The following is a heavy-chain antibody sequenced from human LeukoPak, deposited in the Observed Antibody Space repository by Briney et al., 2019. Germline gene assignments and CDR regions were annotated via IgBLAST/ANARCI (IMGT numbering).Heavy chain of an antibody. V-gene: IGHV3-53*01. Sequence: GGSLRLSCAASGFPLSSNYLSWVRQAPGKGLEWVSVIYSGGNTYYADSVKGRFTISSDNSKNTLHLQMNSLRAEDTAVYYCARGVYGDLFWGQGTMVTVSS. CDR1: GFPLSSNY. D-gene: IGHD4-17*01. CDR3: ARGVYGDLF. J-gene: IGHJ3*01. CDR2: IYSGGNT.